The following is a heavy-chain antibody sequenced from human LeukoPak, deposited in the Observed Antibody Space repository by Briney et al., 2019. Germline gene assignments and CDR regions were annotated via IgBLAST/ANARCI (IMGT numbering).Heavy chain of an antibody. Sequence: SETLSLTCAVYGGSFSGYYWSWIRQPPGKGLEWIGEINHSGSTNYNPSLKSRVTISVDTSKNQFSLKLSSVTAADTAVYYCARAHSDRVVKPFDYWGQGTLVTVSS. V-gene: IGHV4-34*01. CDR3: ARAHSDRVVKPFDY. J-gene: IGHJ4*02. CDR1: GGSFSGYY. D-gene: IGHD2-15*01. CDR2: INHSGST.